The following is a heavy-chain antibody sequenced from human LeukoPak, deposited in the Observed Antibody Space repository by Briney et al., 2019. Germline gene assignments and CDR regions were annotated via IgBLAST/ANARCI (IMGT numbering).Heavy chain of an antibody. CDR2: IYRDGDT. CDR3: ARVMRLTMIRGVPSWFDP. D-gene: IGHD3-10*01. CDR1: GFTVSSNY. J-gene: IGHJ5*02. Sequence: GGSLRLSCAASGFTVSSNYMSWVRQAPGKGLEWVSLIYRDGDTYYADSVKGRFTISRHNSKNTLYLQMNSLRAEDTAVYYCARVMRLTMIRGVPSWFDPWGQGTLVTVSS. V-gene: IGHV3-53*01.